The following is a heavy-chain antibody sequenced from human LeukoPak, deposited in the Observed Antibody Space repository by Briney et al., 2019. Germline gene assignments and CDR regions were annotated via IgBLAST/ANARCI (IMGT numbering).Heavy chain of an antibody. CDR3: ARGLGPFDP. Sequence: SETLSLTCTVSGGSIISSSYYWGWIRQPPGKGLEWIGSIYYSGSTYYNPSLKSRVTISVDTSKNQFSLKLSSVTAADTAVYYCARGLGPFDPWGQGTLVTVSS. CDR2: IYYSGST. D-gene: IGHD7-27*01. J-gene: IGHJ5*02. CDR1: GGSIISSSYY. V-gene: IGHV4-39*07.